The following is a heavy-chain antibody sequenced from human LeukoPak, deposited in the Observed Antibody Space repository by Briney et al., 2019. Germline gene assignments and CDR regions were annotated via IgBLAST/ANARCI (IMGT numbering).Heavy chain of an antibody. CDR1: GGSFSGYY. CDR3: ARGRLEWLSEWDNWFDP. V-gene: IGHV4-34*01. D-gene: IGHD3-3*01. Sequence: SETLSLTCGVYGGSFSGYYWSWIRQPPGKGLEWIGEINHSGSTNYNPSLKSRVTISVDTSKNQFSLKLSSVTAADTAVYYCARGRLEWLSEWDNWFDPWGQGTLVTVSS. CDR2: INHSGST. J-gene: IGHJ5*02.